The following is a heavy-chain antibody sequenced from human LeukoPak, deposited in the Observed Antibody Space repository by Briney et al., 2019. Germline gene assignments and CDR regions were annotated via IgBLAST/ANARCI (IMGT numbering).Heavy chain of an antibody. CDR2: INHSGST. CDR3: ARVSSYDFWSGYYHFDY. D-gene: IGHD3-3*01. Sequence: SETLSLTCAVYGGSFSGYYWSWIRQPPGKGLERIGEINHSGSTNYNPSLKSRVTISVDTSKKQFSLKLSSVTAAETAVYYCARVSSYDFWSGYYHFDYWGQGTLVTVSS. CDR1: GGSFSGYY. V-gene: IGHV4-34*01. J-gene: IGHJ4*02.